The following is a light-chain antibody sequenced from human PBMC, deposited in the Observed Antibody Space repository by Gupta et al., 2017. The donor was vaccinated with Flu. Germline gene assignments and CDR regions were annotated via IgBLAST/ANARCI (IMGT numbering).Light chain of an antibody. CDR2: KVS. V-gene: IGKV2-24*01. CDR1: QSLVHSDGKTY. CDR3: MQAEQFPHS. Sequence: DVVLTQTLLSSPVTLGQSASISCRSSQSLVHSDGKTYLNWLHQRPGQPPRLLIYKVSNRVPGVPDRISGSGTGTDFTLKISRVQAEDVGVYYCMQAEQFPHSFGQGTKLEIK. J-gene: IGKJ2*03.